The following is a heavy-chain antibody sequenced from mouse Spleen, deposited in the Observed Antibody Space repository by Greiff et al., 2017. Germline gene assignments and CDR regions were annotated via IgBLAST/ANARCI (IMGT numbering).Heavy chain of an antibody. CDR1: GYAFSSSW. CDR3: ARDDYGYPSDY. CDR2: IYPGDGDT. V-gene: IGHV1-82*01. D-gene: IGHD1-2*01. J-gene: IGHJ2*01. Sequence: VKLMESGPELVKPGASVKISCKASGYAFSSSWMNWVKQRPGKGLEWIGRIYPGDGDTNYNGKFKGKATLTADKSSSTAYMQLSSLTSEDSAVYFCARDDYGYPSDYWGQGTTLTVSS.